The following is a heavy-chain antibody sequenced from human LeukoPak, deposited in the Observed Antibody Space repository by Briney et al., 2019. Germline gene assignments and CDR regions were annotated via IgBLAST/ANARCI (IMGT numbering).Heavy chain of an antibody. Sequence: GGSLRLSCATSGFVFSTYALSWVRQAPGKGLEWASSISGSGGSTYHADSVKGRFTISRDSSKNTLYLQMNSLRAEDTATYYCARVIRAAPGKGYFDYWGQGTLVTVS. V-gene: IGHV3-23*01. J-gene: IGHJ4*02. CDR3: ARVIRAAPGKGYFDY. CDR2: ISGSGGST. D-gene: IGHD6-13*01. CDR1: GFVFSTYA.